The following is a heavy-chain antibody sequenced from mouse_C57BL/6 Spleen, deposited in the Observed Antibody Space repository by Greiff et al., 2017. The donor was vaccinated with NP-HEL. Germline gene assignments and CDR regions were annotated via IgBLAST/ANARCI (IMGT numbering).Heavy chain of an antibody. D-gene: IGHD3-3*01. CDR3: ARGDVAMDY. V-gene: IGHV1-69*01. J-gene: IGHJ4*01. Sequence: QVQLQQPGAELVMPGASVKLSCKASGYTFTSYWMHWVKQRPGQGLEWIGEIDPSDSSTNYNQKFKGKSPLTVDKSSSTAYMQLSSLTSEDSAVYYCARGDVAMDYWGQGTSVTVSS. CDR1: GYTFTSYW. CDR2: IDPSDSST.